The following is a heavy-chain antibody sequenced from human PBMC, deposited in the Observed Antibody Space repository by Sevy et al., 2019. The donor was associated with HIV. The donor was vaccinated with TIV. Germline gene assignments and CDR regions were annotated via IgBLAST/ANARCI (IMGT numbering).Heavy chain of an antibody. J-gene: IGHJ6*02. V-gene: IGHV3-9*01. CDR2: ISWNRGSV. D-gene: IGHD2-21*01. CDR3: XXXXXXGCDXXXXXXXXYYFYGLDV. CDR1: GFPFNDHA. Sequence: GGSLRLSCAASGFPFNDHAMHWVRQTPGKGLEWVAGISWNRGSVGYADSVKGRFTISRDNAKQSISLQMNSLRADDXXXXXXXXXXXXGCDXXXXXXXXYYFYGLDVWGHGTTVTVSS.